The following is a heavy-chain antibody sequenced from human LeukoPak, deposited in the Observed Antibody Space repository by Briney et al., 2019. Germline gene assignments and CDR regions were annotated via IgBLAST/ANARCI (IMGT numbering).Heavy chain of an antibody. CDR1: GFTFSSYA. D-gene: IGHD3-16*02. Sequence: PGGSLRLSCAASGFTFSSYAMHWVRQAPGKGLEWVAVISYDGSNKYYADSVKGRFTISRDNSKNTLYLQMNSLRAEDTAVYYCAKDVNDYVWGSYRQHPLSFDYWGQGTLVTVSS. CDR3: AKDVNDYVWGSYRQHPLSFDY. J-gene: IGHJ4*02. CDR2: ISYDGSNK. V-gene: IGHV3-30*04.